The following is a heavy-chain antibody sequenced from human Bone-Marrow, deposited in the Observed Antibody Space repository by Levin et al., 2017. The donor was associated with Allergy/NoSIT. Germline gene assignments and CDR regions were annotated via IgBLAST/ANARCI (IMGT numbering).Heavy chain of an antibody. D-gene: IGHD2/OR15-2a*01. Sequence: SGPTLVKPTQTLTLTCSLSGLSVSSRGVGVGWIRRPPGKALEWLALVYWDDTETYRPPLKTRLSIKRDPSKNEVVLTMSNVDPHDTGTYFCARLNSWGNAFDVWGQGTVVAVSS. V-gene: IGHV2-5*02. J-gene: IGHJ3*01. CDR1: GLSVSSRGVG. CDR3: ARLNSWGNAFDV. CDR2: VYWDDTE.